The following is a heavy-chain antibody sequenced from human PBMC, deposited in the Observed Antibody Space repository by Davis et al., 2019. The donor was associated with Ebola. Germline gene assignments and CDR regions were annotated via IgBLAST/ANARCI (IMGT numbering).Heavy chain of an antibody. J-gene: IGHJ4*02. CDR2: ISSSGSTI. CDR3: ARAITIFYSYYFDY. D-gene: IGHD3-3*01. V-gene: IGHV3-48*03. Sequence: GESLKISCAASGFTFSSYEMNWVRQAPGKGLEWVSYISSSGSTIYYADSVKGRFTISRDNAKNSLYLQMNSLRAEETAVYYCARAITIFYSYYFDYWGQGTLVTVSS. CDR1: GFTFSSYE.